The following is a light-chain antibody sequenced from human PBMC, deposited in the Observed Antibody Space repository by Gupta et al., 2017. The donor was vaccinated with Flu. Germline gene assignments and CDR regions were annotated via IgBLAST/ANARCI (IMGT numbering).Light chain of an antibody. Sequence: TAMTQCPLSLPVTLGEPDSISCRSSQSLLYSNGYNYLDLYLQKPGQSPQLLIYLGSYRASGVPDRFSGSGSGTDFTLKISRVDAEDVGVYYCMQALQTPRNTFGQGTKLEIK. J-gene: IGKJ2*01. CDR1: QSLLYSNGYNY. CDR3: MQALQTPRNT. V-gene: IGKV2-28*01. CDR2: LGS.